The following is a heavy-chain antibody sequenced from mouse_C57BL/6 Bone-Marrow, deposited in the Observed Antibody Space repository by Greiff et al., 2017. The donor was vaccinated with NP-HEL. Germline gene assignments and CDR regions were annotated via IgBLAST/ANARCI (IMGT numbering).Heavy chain of an antibody. CDR2: ISSGGSYT. CDR3: ARLSSYGN. D-gene: IGHD1-1*01. J-gene: IGHJ2*01. CDR1: GFTFSSYV. Sequence: EVKVVESGGDLVKPGGSLKLSCAASGFTFSSYVMSWVRQTPDKRLEWVATISSGGSYTYYPDSVKGRFTISRDNAKNTLDLQTSNLKAEDTAMYYCARLSSYGNWGQGTTLTVSS. V-gene: IGHV5-6*01.